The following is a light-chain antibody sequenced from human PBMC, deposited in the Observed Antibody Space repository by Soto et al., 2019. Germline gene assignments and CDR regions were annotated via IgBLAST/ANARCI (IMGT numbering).Light chain of an antibody. CDR2: EVN. J-gene: IGLJ1*01. V-gene: IGLV2-23*02. Sequence: QSVLTQPAAVSGSTGQSITISCTGTSREFGYYNLVSWYQQHPGKAPKLIIYEVNKRPSGFSNRFSGSKSGNTASLTISGLQAEDEADYYCCSYAGSTTHYVFGTGTKVTVL. CDR1: SREFGYYNL. CDR3: CSYAGSTTHYV.